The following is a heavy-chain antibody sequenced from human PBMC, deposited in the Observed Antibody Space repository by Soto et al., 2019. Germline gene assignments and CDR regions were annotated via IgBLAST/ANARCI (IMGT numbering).Heavy chain of an antibody. CDR1: GDSISSSNYY. J-gene: IGHJ4*02. CDR3: ASLAGSGSYYLLDY. Sequence: PSETLSLTCTVSGDSISSSNYYWGWIRQPPGKGLEWIGSIYYSGSTYYNPSLKSRVTISVDTSKNQFSLKLSSVTAADTAVYYCASLAGSGSYYLLDYWGQRTLVTVSS. D-gene: IGHD3-10*01. CDR2: IYYSGST. V-gene: IGHV4-39*01.